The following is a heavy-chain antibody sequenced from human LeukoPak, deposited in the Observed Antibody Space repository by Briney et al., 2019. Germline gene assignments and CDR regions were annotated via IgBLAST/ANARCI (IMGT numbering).Heavy chain of an antibody. Sequence: SETLSLTCTVSGASIRSGDYYWSWIRQPPGKGLEWIGYTFTSGITHYNPSLESRVTISVDTSRNQFSLMLSSMTAADTAVYYCARAGGPQYYYYMDVWGKGTTVTVSS. CDR2: TFTSGIT. V-gene: IGHV4-30-4*08. D-gene: IGHD3-16*01. J-gene: IGHJ6*03. CDR3: ARAGGPQYYYYMDV. CDR1: GASIRSGDYY.